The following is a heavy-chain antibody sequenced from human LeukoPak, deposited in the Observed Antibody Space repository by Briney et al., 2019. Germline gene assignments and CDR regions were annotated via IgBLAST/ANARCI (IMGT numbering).Heavy chain of an antibody. CDR2: ISGSGGST. Sequence: GGSLRLSCEASGFTFSSHAMSWVRQAPGKGLDWVSAISGSGGSTYYADSVKGRFTISRDNSKNTLYLQMNSLRAEDTAVYYCAKGSEEDYYYYGMDVWGKGTTVTVSS. V-gene: IGHV3-23*01. CDR3: AKGSEEDYYYYGMDV. D-gene: IGHD6-25*01. CDR1: GFTFSSHA. J-gene: IGHJ6*04.